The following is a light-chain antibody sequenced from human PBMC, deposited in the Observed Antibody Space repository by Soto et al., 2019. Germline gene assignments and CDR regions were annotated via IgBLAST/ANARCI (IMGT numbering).Light chain of an antibody. J-gene: IGKJ2*03. Sequence: DIQMTQSPSTLSASVGDRVTITCRASQTINSWLAWYQKKPGKAPKLLIYKASSLESGVPSRFSGSESGTEFTLNISSMQPDDFATYYGQQYDTYFSFGQGTKLEIK. CDR2: KAS. CDR1: QTINSW. V-gene: IGKV1-5*03. CDR3: QQYDTYFS.